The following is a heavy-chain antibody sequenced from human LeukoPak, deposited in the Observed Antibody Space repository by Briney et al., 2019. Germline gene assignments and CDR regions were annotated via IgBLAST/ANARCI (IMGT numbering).Heavy chain of an antibody. CDR1: GGSISSSSFY. D-gene: IGHD3-3*01. CDR3: ARGPFGVVIMNWFDP. J-gene: IGHJ5*02. V-gene: IGHV4-39*01. Sequence: SETLSLTCTVSGGSISSSSFYWGWIRQPPGKGLEWIGTIFYSGSTYYNPSLRSRVTMSVDTSKNQFSLKLSSVTAADTAVYYCARGPFGVVIMNWFDPWGQGTLVTVSS. CDR2: IFYSGST.